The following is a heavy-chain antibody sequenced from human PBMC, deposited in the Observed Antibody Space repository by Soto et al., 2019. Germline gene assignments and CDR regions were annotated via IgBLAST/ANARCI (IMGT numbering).Heavy chain of an antibody. CDR2: IYYSGST. J-gene: IGHJ5*02. Sequence: QLQLQESGPGLVKPSETLSLTCTVSGGSISSSSYYWGWIRQPPGKGLEWIGSIYYSGSTYYTPSIKSRVTIPADTCKNQLALKLSSVTAADPAVYYCARQVFAYCSGGSCYSPNRHSFDTWGQGTLVTFYS. CDR3: ARQVFAYCSGGSCYSPNRHSFDT. D-gene: IGHD2-15*01. V-gene: IGHV4-39*01. CDR1: GGSISSSSYY.